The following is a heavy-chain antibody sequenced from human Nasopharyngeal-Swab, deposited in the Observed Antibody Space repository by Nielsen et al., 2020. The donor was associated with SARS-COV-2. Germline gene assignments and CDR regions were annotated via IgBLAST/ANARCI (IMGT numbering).Heavy chain of an antibody. CDR3: ARGGGYYYDSSGSIDAFDI. D-gene: IGHD3-22*01. CDR2: ISGSGGST. V-gene: IGHV3-23*01. CDR1: GFTFSSYA. J-gene: IGHJ3*02. Sequence: GESLKISCAASGFTFSSYAMSWVRQAPGKGLEWVSAISGSGGSTYYADSVKGRFTISRDNSKNTLYLQMNSLRAGDTAVYYCARGGGYYYDSSGSIDAFDIWGQGTMVTVSS.